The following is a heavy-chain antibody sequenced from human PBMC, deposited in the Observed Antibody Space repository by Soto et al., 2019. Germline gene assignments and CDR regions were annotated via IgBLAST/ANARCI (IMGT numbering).Heavy chain of an antibody. CDR3: ARVKNSGSYWDY. Sequence: SETLSLTCTVSGGSISSYYWSWIRQPPGKGLEWIGYIYYSGSTNYNPSLKSRVTISVDTSKNQFSLKLSSVTAADTAVYYCARVKNSGSYWDYWGQGTLVTVSS. CDR1: GGSISSYY. D-gene: IGHD1-26*01. CDR2: IYYSGST. J-gene: IGHJ4*02. V-gene: IGHV4-59*01.